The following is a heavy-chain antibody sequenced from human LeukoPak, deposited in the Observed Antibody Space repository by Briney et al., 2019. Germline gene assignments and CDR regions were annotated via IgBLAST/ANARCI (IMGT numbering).Heavy chain of an antibody. J-gene: IGHJ4*02. V-gene: IGHV3-48*02. CDR3: ARDYGGHGEYSDY. CDR1: GFPFSSYN. D-gene: IGHD4-23*01. CDR2: ISSSGNII. Sequence: QPGGSLRLSCAASGFPFSSYNINWVRQAPGKGLEWVSYISSSGNIIDYADSVKGRFTISRDNAKNSVYLQMNSLRDEDTAVYHCARDYGGHGEYSDYWGQGTLVTVSS.